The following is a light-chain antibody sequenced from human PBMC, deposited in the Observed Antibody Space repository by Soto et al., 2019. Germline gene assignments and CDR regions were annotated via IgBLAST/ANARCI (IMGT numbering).Light chain of an antibody. Sequence: QAVVTQPPSVSGAPGQRVTISCTGSSSNIGAGYDVHWYQQLPGTAPKLLIYGNSNRPSGVPDRFSGSKSGTSAPLAITGLQAEEGAYYYCQSYDSSLSGWVFGGGTKVTVL. CDR3: QSYDSSLSGWV. CDR1: SSNIGAGYD. J-gene: IGLJ3*02. CDR2: GNS. V-gene: IGLV1-40*01.